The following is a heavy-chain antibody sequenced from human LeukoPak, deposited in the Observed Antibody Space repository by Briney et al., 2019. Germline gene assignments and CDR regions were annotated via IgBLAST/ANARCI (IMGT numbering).Heavy chain of an antibody. CDR2: IYSGGST. V-gene: IGHV3-66*01. Sequence: GGSLRLSCADSGFTFSSNYMRWVRQAPGKGLEWVSVIYSGGSTHYADSVKGRFTISRDNSKNTLYLQMNSLRAEDTAVYYCARDRLHYDSLTGYPADWGQGTLVTVSS. CDR1: GFTFSSNY. CDR3: ARDRLHYDSLTGYPAD. J-gene: IGHJ4*02. D-gene: IGHD3-9*01.